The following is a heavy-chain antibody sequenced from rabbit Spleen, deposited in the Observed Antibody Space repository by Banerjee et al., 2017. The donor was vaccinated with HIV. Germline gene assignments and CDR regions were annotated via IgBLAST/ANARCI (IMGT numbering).Heavy chain of an antibody. D-gene: IGHD4-2*01. CDR3: ARDEIAGRVLAFDL. Sequence: QEQLVEYGGGLVQPEGSLTLTCKAAGFDFSSNAICWVRQAPGKGPEWIACIDLGDGSTWYASWAKGRFTITRSTSLNTVDLKMTSLTAADTATYFCARDEIAGRVLAFDLWGPGTLVTVS. CDR2: IDLGDGST. J-gene: IGHJ4*01. CDR1: GFDFSSNA. V-gene: IGHV1S47*01.